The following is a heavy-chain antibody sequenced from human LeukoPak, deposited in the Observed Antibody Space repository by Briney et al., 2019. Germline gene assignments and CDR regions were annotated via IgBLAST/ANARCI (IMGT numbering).Heavy chain of an antibody. CDR2: INPNSGGT. J-gene: IGHJ4*02. CDR3: ARDPNYYDSSGYYYYFDY. D-gene: IGHD3-22*01. Sequence: ASVKVSCTASGYTFTGYYMHWVRQAPGQGLEWMGWINPNSGGTNYAQKFQGRVTMTRDTSISTAYMELSRLRSDDTAVYYCARDPNYYDSSGYYYYFDYWGQGTLVTVSS. CDR1: GYTFTGYY. V-gene: IGHV1-2*02.